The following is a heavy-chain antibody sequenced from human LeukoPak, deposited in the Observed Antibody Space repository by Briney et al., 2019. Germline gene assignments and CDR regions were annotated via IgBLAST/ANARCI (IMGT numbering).Heavy chain of an antibody. J-gene: IGHJ4*02. Sequence: ASVKVSCKASGYTFTSYGISWVRQAPGQGLEWMGWISAYNGNTNYAQKLQGRVTMTTDTSTSTAYMELRSLRSEDTAVYYCARVPTYYDFWSGYIYYFDYWGQGTLVTVSS. CDR1: GYTFTSYG. D-gene: IGHD3-3*01. CDR2: ISAYNGNT. V-gene: IGHV1-18*01. CDR3: ARVPTYYDFWSGYIYYFDY.